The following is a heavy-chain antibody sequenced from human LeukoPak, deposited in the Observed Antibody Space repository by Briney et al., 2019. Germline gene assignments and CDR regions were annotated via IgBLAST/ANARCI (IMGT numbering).Heavy chain of an antibody. Sequence: ASVTVSFKASGYTFTSYYMHWVRQAPGQGLEWMGIINPSGGSTSYAQKLQGRVTMTRDTSTSTVYMELSSLRSEDTAVYYCAREQEPWIQLWLLQHWGQGTLVTVSS. J-gene: IGHJ1*01. CDR1: GYTFTSYY. CDR3: AREQEPWIQLWLLQH. CDR2: INPSGGST. D-gene: IGHD5-18*01. V-gene: IGHV1-46*01.